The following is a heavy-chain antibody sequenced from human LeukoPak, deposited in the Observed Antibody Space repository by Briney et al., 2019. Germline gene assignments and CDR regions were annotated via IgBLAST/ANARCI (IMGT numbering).Heavy chain of an antibody. CDR2: IYYSGST. D-gene: IGHD4-4*01. CDR1: GGSISSGGYS. V-gene: IGHV4-31*03. CDR3: ARMTTRFRYFDY. J-gene: IGHJ4*02. Sequence: SETLSLTCTVSGGSISSGGYSWSRIRQHPGKGLEWIGYIYYSGSTYYNPSLKSRVTISVDTSKNQFSLKLSSVTAADTAVYYCARMTTRFRYFDYWGQGTLVTVSS.